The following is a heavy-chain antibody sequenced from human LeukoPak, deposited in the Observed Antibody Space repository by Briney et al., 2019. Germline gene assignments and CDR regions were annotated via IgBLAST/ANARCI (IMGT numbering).Heavy chain of an antibody. CDR2: IYTSGST. CDR1: GGSISSYY. V-gene: IGHV4-4*07. CDR3: ARALGYCSSTSCYPAGCYYMDV. J-gene: IGHJ6*03. Sequence: SETLSLTCTVSGGSISSYYRSWIRQPAGKGLEWIGRIYTSGSTNYNPSLKSRVTMSVDTSKNQFSLKLSSVTAADTAVYYCARALGYCSSTSCYPAGCYYMDVWGKGTTVTVSS. D-gene: IGHD2-2*01.